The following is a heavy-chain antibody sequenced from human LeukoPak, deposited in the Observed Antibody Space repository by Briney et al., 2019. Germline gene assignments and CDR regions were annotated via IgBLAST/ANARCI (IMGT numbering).Heavy chain of an antibody. CDR3: ARRRITMIVVVEDNWFDP. Sequence: SETLSLTCAVYGGSFSGYYWSWIRQPPGKGLEWIGEINHSGSTNYNPSLKSRVTISVDTSKNQFSLKLSSVTAADTAVYYCARRRITMIVVVEDNWFDPWGQGTLVSVSS. D-gene: IGHD3-22*01. J-gene: IGHJ5*02. CDR1: GGSFSGYY. CDR2: INHSGST. V-gene: IGHV4-34*01.